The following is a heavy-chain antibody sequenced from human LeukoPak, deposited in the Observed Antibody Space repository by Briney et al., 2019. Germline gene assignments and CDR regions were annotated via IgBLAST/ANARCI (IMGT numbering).Heavy chain of an antibody. CDR1: GFTFSNYW. CDR3: ARVYGGVLFDY. D-gene: IGHD3-16*01. V-gene: IGHV3-7*01. J-gene: IGHJ4*02. CDR2: IKQDGSMT. Sequence: GGSLSLSCAVSGFTFSNYWMSWVRQAPGRGLEWVANIKQDGSMTQYADSVKGRFTISRDNAKNSLYLQMNSLRAEDTAVYYCARVYGGVLFDYWGQGTLVTVSS.